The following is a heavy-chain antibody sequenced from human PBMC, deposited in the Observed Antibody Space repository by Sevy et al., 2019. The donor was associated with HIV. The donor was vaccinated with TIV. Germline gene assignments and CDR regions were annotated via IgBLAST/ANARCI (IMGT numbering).Heavy chain of an antibody. CDR1: GFTVSSNY. J-gene: IGHJ6*02. V-gene: IGHV3-53*01. Sequence: GGSLRLSCAASGFTVSSNYMSWVRQAPGKGLEWVSVIYSGGSTYYADSVKGRFTISRDNSKNMLYLQMNSLRAEDTAVYYCARGGDNRTYYYGSGRIPYYYYGMDVWGQGTTVTVSS. D-gene: IGHD3-10*01. CDR2: IYSGGST. CDR3: ARGGDNRTYYYGSGRIPYYYYGMDV.